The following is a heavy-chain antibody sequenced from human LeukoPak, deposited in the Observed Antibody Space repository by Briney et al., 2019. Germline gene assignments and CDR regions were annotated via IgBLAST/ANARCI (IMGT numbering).Heavy chain of an antibody. J-gene: IGHJ4*02. V-gene: IGHV4-59*11. CDR1: GGSISSHY. CDR2: IYYSGST. D-gene: IGHD3-3*01. CDR3: ARNYDFWSGGGYFDY. Sequence: SETLSLTCTVSGGSISSHYWSWIRQPPGKGLEWIGYIYYSGSTNYNPSLKSRVTISVDTSKNQFSLKLSSVTAADTAVYYCARNYDFWSGGGYFDYWGQGTLVTVSS.